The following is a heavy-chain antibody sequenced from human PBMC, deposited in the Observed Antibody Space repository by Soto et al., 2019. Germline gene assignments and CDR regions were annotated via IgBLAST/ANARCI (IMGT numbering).Heavy chain of an antibody. CDR2: IYISGST. D-gene: IGHD4-17*01. CDR1: GGSISSYY. CDR3: ASALLDYGDYYFDY. V-gene: IGHV4-4*07. J-gene: IGHJ4*02. Sequence: WETLSLTCTVSGGSISSYYWIWIRQPAGKGLEWIGRIYISGSTNYNPSLESRVTMSVDTSKNQFSLRLSSVTAADTAVYYCASALLDYGDYYFDYWGQGTLVTVSS.